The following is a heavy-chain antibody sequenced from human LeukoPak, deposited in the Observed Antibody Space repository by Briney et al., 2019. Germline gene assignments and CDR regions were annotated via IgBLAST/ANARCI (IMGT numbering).Heavy chain of an antibody. V-gene: IGHV3-66*01. CDR1: GFTFSSYW. Sequence: PGGSLRLSCVASGFTFSSYWMSWVRQAPGKGLELGSVIYSGGSTYYADSVKGRFTISRDNSKNTLYLQMNSLRAEDTAVYYCARADPDYSSGWHFSEYAFDPWGQGTLVTVSS. CDR3: ARADPDYSSGWHFSEYAFDP. CDR2: IYSGGST. J-gene: IGHJ5*02. D-gene: IGHD6-19*01.